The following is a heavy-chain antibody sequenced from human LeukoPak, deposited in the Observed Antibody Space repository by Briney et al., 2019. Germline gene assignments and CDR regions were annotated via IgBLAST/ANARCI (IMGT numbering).Heavy chain of an antibody. D-gene: IGHD4-23*01. CDR2: INPNSGGT. Sequence: ASVKVSCKASGYTFTGYYMHWVRQAPGQGLEWMGWINPNSGGTNYAQKFQGWVTMTRDTSISTAYMELSRLRSDDTAVYYCARGSTVVTLLYNWFDPWGQGTLVTVSS. V-gene: IGHV1-2*04. CDR1: GYTFTGYY. J-gene: IGHJ5*02. CDR3: ARGSTVVTLLYNWFDP.